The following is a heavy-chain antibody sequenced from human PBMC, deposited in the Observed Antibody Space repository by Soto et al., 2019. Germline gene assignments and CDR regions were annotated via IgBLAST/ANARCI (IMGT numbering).Heavy chain of an antibody. CDR1: GFTFSDYY. Sequence: GGSLRLSCAASGFTFSDYYMSWIRQAPGKGLEWVSYISSSGSTIYYADSVKGRFTISRDNAKNSLYLQMNSLRAEDTAVYYCARDLRDKINYSSYGMDVWGQGTTVTVSS. CDR3: ARDLRDKINYSSYGMDV. CDR2: ISSSGSTI. D-gene: IGHD4-4*01. V-gene: IGHV3-11*01. J-gene: IGHJ6*02.